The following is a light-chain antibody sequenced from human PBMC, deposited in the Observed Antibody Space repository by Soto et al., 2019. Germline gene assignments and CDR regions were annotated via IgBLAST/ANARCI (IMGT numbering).Light chain of an antibody. CDR1: SSDVGGFNH. CDR3: SSYGAATTVM. Sequence: QSALTQPASVSGSPGQSITISCTGSSSDVGGFNHVSWYQQDPGRAPKLILYEVTNRPSGVSDRFSGSKSGNTASLTISGIQVEDEADYYCSSYGAATTVMFGGGTKLTVL. V-gene: IGLV2-14*01. CDR2: EVT. J-gene: IGLJ3*02.